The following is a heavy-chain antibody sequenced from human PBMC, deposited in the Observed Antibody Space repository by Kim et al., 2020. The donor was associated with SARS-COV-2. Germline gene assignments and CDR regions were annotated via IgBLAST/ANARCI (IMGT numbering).Heavy chain of an antibody. CDR2: IYYSWST. V-gene: IGHV4-59*01. CDR1: GGSISSYY. J-gene: IGHJ4*02. Sequence: SETLSLTCTVSGGSISSYYWSWIRQPPGKGLEWIGYIYYSWSTNYNPSLKSRVTISVDTSKNQFSLKLSSVTAADTAVYYCAGAGSIAARRGYIDYWGQGTLVTVSS. D-gene: IGHD6-6*01. CDR3: AGAGSIAARRGYIDY.